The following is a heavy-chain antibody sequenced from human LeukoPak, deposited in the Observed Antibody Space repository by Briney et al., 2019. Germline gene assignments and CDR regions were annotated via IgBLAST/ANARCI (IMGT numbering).Heavy chain of an antibody. CDR2: INPNSGDT. Sequence: ASVKVSCKASGYTFTGYYIHWVRQAPGQGLEWMGWINPNSGDTNYAQKFQGRVTMTRDTSISTAYMDLSRLRSDDTAVYYCARDPSAWIAAGDAIDYWGQGTLVTVSS. V-gene: IGHV1-2*02. CDR3: ARDPSAWIAAGDAIDY. J-gene: IGHJ4*02. CDR1: GYTFTGYY. D-gene: IGHD6-13*01.